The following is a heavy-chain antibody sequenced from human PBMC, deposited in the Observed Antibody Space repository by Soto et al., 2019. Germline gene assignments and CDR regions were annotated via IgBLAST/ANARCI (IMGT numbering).Heavy chain of an antibody. CDR3: ARPRPYCGGDCPDS. CDR1: GFTFSSYW. J-gene: IGHJ4*02. CDR2: INSDGSST. D-gene: IGHD2-21*02. Sequence: EVQLVESGGGLVQPGGSLRLSCAASGFTFSSYWMHWVRQAPGKGLVWVSRINSDGSSTSYADSVKGRFTISRENAKNTLYLQMNSLRVEDTAVYYCARPRPYCGGDCPDSWGQGTLVTVSS. V-gene: IGHV3-74*01.